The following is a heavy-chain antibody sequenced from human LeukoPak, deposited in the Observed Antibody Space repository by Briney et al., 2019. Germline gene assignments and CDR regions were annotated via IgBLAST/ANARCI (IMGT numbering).Heavy chain of an antibody. Sequence: GGSLRLSCAASGFTFSSYAMSWVRQAPGKGLEWVSVISGSGGSTYYADSVKGRFTISRDNSKNTLYLQMNSLRAEDTAVYYCAKKTLYYDSKDWGQGTLVTVSS. J-gene: IGHJ4*02. D-gene: IGHD3-22*01. CDR1: GFTFSSYA. CDR2: ISGSGGST. V-gene: IGHV3-23*01. CDR3: AKKTLYYDSKD.